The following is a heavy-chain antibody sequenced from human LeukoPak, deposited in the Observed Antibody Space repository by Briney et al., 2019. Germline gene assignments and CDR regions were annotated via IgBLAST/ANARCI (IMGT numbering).Heavy chain of an antibody. D-gene: IGHD3-22*01. J-gene: IGHJ1*01. CDR3: ARGYDTEYFQH. CDR2: ISHSESA. CDR1: GGSISSGANY. Sequence: SQTLSLTCTVSGGSISSGANYWSRLRQPPGRGLEWIGYISHSESAYYSPSLESRITISVDRSKNQFSLKLSSVTAADTAVYYCARGYDTEYFQHWGQGTLVTVSS. V-gene: IGHV4-30-2*01.